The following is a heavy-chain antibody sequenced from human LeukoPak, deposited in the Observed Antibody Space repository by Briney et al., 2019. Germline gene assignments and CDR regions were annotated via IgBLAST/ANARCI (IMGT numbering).Heavy chain of an antibody. V-gene: IGHV3-30-3*01. CDR2: ISYDENNK. D-gene: IGHD2-21*02. CDR3: ARGGSGYCGGDCEVVDDAFDI. Sequence: PGGSLRLSCAASGFTFSRYAMHWVRQAPGKGLEWVTDISYDENNKYYAHSVRGRFTIYRDNSKNTQYLQMNSLRAEDTAVYDCARGGSGYCGGDCEVVDDAFDIWGKGTMVTVSS. CDR1: GFTFSRYA. J-gene: IGHJ3*02.